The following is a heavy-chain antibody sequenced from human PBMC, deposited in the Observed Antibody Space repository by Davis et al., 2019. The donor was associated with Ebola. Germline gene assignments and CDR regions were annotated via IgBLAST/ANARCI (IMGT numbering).Heavy chain of an antibody. V-gene: IGHV2-5*02. Sequence: SGPTLVKPTQTLTLTCTFSGFSLSTSGVGVGWIRQPPGKALEWLALIYWDDDKRYSPSQKSRLTITKDTSKNQVVLTMTNMDPVDTATYYCAHSRERIGGYDHWDYVDYWGQGTLVTVSS. CDR2: IYWDDDK. D-gene: IGHD5-12*01. CDR3: AHSRERIGGYDHWDYVDY. CDR1: GFSLSTSGVG. J-gene: IGHJ4*02.